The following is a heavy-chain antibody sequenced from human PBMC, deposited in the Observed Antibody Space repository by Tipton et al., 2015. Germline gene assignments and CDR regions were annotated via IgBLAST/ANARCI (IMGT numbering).Heavy chain of an antibody. D-gene: IGHD5-24*01. CDR2: VSHSDTS. CDR3: ARDLEHGMDV. CDR1: GSSVSSGNYY. Sequence: LRLSCSVSGSSVSSGNYYWSWIRQPPGKGLEWIGYVSHSDTSHYNPSLKSRVTISVDTSKNQFSLTLNSLTAADTAVYYCARDLEHGMDVWGQGTTVTVPS. V-gene: IGHV4-61*01. J-gene: IGHJ6*02.